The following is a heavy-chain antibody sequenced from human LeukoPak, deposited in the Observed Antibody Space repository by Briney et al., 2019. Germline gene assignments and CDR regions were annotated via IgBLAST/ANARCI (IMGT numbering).Heavy chain of an antibody. CDR3: ARTYGGSPGPWCGP. CDR2: ISYSGST. J-gene: IGHJ5*02. Sequence: SETLSLTCTVSGGSISSSTYYWAWIRQPPGKGLEWIGGISYSGSTYYNPSLKSRVIMSVDTSKYQFSLRLSPVTAADTAVYYCARTYGGSPGPWCGPCGQGSLVTVSS. D-gene: IGHD4-23*01. V-gene: IGHV4-39*07. CDR1: GGSISSSTYY.